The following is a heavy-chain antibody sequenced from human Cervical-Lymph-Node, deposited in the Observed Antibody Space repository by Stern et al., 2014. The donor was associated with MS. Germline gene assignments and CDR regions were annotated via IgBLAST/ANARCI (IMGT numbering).Heavy chain of an antibody. Sequence: VQLVESGAEVKKPGASVQVSCKASGYTFTSYYIHWVRQAPGQGLEWMGIINPSGGSTSYAQKFQGRVTLTRDTSTSTVYMELNSLRSEDTAMYYCAREHTAMGFGYWGQGTLVTVSS. CDR2: INPSGGST. J-gene: IGHJ4*02. D-gene: IGHD5-18*01. CDR3: AREHTAMGFGY. V-gene: IGHV1-46*01. CDR1: GYTFTSYY.